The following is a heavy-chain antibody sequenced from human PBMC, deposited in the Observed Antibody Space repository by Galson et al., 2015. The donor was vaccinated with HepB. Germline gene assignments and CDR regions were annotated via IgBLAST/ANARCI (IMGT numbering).Heavy chain of an antibody. D-gene: IGHD3-10*01. V-gene: IGHV3-30-3*01. CDR1: GFTFSSYA. J-gene: IGHJ4*02. CDR2: ISYDGSNK. Sequence: LRLSCAASGFTFSSYAMHWVRQAPGKGLEWVAVISYDGSNKYYADSVKGRFTISRDNSKNTLYPQMNSLRAEDTAVYYCARGPGSYSPFDYWGQGTLVTVSS. CDR3: ARGPGSYSPFDY.